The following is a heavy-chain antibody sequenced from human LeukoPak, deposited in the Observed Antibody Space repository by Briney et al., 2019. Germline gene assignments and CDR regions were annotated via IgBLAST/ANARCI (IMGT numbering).Heavy chain of an antibody. CDR1: GFTFNGYS. Sequence: GGSLRLSCAASGFTFNGYSMNWVRQAPGKGLEWVSYISSGSNTIYYADSVKGRFTISRDNAKNSLYLQMNSLRDEDTTVYYCARGLQPYDYWGQGTLVTVSS. V-gene: IGHV3-48*02. CDR3: ARGLQPYDY. CDR2: ISSGSNTI. J-gene: IGHJ4*02. D-gene: IGHD4-11*01.